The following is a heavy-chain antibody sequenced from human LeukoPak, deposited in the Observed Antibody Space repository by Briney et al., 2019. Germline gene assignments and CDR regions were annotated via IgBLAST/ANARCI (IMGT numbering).Heavy chain of an antibody. CDR3: ARDGGPITFGGVI. CDR1: GGSISSGGYY. V-gene: IGHV4-31*03. J-gene: IGHJ4*02. CDR2: IYYSGST. D-gene: IGHD3-16*01. Sequence: PSQTLSLTRTVSGGSISSGGYYWSWIRQHPGKGLEWIGYIYYSGSTYYNPSLKSRVTISVDTSKNQFSLKLSSVTAADTAVYYCARDGGPITFGGVIWGQGTLVTVSS.